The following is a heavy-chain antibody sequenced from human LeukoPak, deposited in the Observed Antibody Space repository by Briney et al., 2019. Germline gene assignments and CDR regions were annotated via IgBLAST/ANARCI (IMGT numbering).Heavy chain of an antibody. V-gene: IGHV4-34*01. D-gene: IGHD3-10*01. CDR1: GGSFSGYY. CDR3: ATGGQPTYYYGSGSYRRPLNFDY. CDR2: INHSGST. Sequence: PSETLSLTCAVYGGSFSGYYWSWIRQPPGKGLEWIGEINHSGSTNYNPSLKSRVTISVDTSKNQFSLKLSSVTAADTAVYYCATGGQPTYYYGSGSYRRPLNFDYWGQGTLVTVSS. J-gene: IGHJ4*02.